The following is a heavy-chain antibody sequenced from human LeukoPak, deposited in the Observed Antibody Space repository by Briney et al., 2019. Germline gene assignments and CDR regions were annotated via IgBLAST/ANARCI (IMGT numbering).Heavy chain of an antibody. CDR2: IIPIFGTA. D-gene: IGHD3-10*01. J-gene: IGHJ5*02. CDR3: ARFGWFGESSNWFDP. CDR1: GYTFTNYD. Sequence: SVKVSCKASGYTFTNYDINWVRQAPGQGLEWMGGIIPIFGTANYAQKFRGRVTITADESTSTAYMELSSLRSEDTAVYYCARFGWFGESSNWFDPWGQGTLVTVSS. V-gene: IGHV1-69*13.